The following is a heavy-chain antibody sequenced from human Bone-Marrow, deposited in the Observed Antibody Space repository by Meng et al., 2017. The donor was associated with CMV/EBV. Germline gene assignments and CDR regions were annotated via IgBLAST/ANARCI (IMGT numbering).Heavy chain of an antibody. Sequence: ASVKVSCKASGYIFTGYYLHWVRQAPGQGLEWMGWINPNSGGTNYAQKFQGRVTMTRDTSISTAYMELSRLRSDDTAVYYCARESLAARPQYYFDYWGQGTLVTVSS. V-gene: IGHV1-2*02. CDR3: ARESLAARPQYYFDY. CDR2: INPNSGGT. J-gene: IGHJ4*02. D-gene: IGHD6-6*01. CDR1: GYIFTGYY.